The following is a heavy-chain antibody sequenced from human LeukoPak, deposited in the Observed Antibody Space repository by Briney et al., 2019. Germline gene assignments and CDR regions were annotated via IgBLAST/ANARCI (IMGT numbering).Heavy chain of an antibody. CDR3: ARDAARRGYYYYYMDV. Sequence: GGSLRLSCAASGFSFSTYAISWVRQAPGKGLEWVSSISTTSSYIFYADSVRGRFTISRDNAKNSLYLQMNSLRAEDTAVYYCARDAARRGYYYYYMDVWGKGTTVTVSS. CDR1: GFSFSTYA. J-gene: IGHJ6*03. CDR2: ISTTSSYI. D-gene: IGHD6-6*01. V-gene: IGHV3-21*01.